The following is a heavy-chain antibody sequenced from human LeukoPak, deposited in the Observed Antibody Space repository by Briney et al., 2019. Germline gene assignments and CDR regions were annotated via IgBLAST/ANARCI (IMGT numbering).Heavy chain of an antibody. CDR3: AREGGSGWFDP. D-gene: IGHD6-19*01. V-gene: IGHV4-4*07. Sequence: PSGTLSLTCTVSGDSFRDYFWNWIRQSAGKGLEWIGRLSPSGTTEYNPSLWSRVTISVDTSKKQVSLRLASVSAADTAVYYCAREGGSGWFDPWGQGTLVTVSS. CDR2: LSPSGTT. J-gene: IGHJ5*02. CDR1: GDSFRDYF.